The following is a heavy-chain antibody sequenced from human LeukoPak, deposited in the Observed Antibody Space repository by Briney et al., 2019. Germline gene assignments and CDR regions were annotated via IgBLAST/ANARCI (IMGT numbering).Heavy chain of an antibody. V-gene: IGHV3-48*01. J-gene: IGHJ4*02. D-gene: IGHD2-21*01. Sequence: GGSLRLSCAASGFTFSSYAMNWVRQAPGKGLEWVSYISSSSSTIYYAASVKGRFTISRDNAKNSLYLQMNSLRAEDTAVYYCARDAYCGGDCYSAYWGQGTLVTVSS. CDR1: GFTFSSYA. CDR2: ISSSSSTI. CDR3: ARDAYCGGDCYSAY.